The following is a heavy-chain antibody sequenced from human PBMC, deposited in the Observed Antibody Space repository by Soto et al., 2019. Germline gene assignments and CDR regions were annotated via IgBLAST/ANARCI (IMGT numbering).Heavy chain of an antibody. Sequence: GGSLRLSCAASGFTFSTYAMSWVRQAPGKGLEWVANINQDGGGKYYVDSVKGRFTISRDNSKNTLYLQMDNLRADDTAVYYCAGHDWFDPWGQGTLVTVSS. CDR1: GFTFSTYA. CDR2: INQDGGGK. CDR3: AGHDWFDP. J-gene: IGHJ5*02. V-gene: IGHV3-7*03.